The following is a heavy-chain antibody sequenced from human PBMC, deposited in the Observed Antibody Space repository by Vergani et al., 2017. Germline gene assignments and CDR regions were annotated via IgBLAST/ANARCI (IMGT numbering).Heavy chain of an antibody. Sequence: QVQLVESGGGVVQPGKSLRLSCAASGFSFSSYGMHWVRQAPGKGLEWVAVISYDGSNKYYADSVKGRFTISRDTSKKTLYLQMNSLRAEDTAVYYCAKDLPSGTYGGDWLAPWGQGTLVTVSS. CDR1: GFSFSSYG. CDR3: AKDLPSGTYGGDWLAP. D-gene: IGHD4-23*01. V-gene: IGHV3-30*18. CDR2: ISYDGSNK. J-gene: IGHJ5*02.